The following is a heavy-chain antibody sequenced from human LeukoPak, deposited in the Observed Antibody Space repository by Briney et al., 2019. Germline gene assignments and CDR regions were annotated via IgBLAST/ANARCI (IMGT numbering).Heavy chain of an antibody. CDR3: ARAVFDCSGGSCYPHRTYNWFDP. D-gene: IGHD2-15*01. V-gene: IGHV1-69*04. J-gene: IGHJ5*02. Sequence: SVKVSCKASGGTFTSYAISWVRQAPGQGLEWMGRIIPILGIANYAQKFQGRVTITADKSTSTANMELISLRSEDTAVYYCARAVFDCSGGSCYPHRTYNWFDPWGQGTLVTVSS. CDR1: GGTFTSYA. CDR2: IIPILGIA.